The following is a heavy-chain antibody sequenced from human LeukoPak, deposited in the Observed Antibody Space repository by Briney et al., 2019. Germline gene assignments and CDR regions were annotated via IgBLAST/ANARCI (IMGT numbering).Heavy chain of an antibody. Sequence: GGSLRLSCAASGFTFSSHAMHWVCQAPGKGLEWVSVISYDGSKKNYADSVKGRFTISRDNSKNTQYLQMNSLRAEDTAVYYCVRGPRVGAAGFVYYHYMDVWGKGTTVTVSS. CDR3: VRGPRVGAAGFVYYHYMDV. J-gene: IGHJ6*03. D-gene: IGHD1-26*01. CDR1: GFTFSSHA. V-gene: IGHV3-30*03. CDR2: ISYDGSKK.